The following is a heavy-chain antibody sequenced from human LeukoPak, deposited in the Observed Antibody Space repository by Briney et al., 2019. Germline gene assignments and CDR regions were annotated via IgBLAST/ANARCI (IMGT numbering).Heavy chain of an antibody. D-gene: IGHD6-13*01. V-gene: IGHV3-23*01. Sequence: GGSLRLSCAGTGFTFSNYALMWVRQAPGKGLEWVSSIISSGTGTLYGDAVKGRFTISRDNSKNTLYLQLNSLGAEDTAMYYCARGKAHRLVDWFDPWGQGTLVTVSS. CDR1: GFTFSNYA. CDR2: IISSGTGT. CDR3: ARGKAHRLVDWFDP. J-gene: IGHJ5*02.